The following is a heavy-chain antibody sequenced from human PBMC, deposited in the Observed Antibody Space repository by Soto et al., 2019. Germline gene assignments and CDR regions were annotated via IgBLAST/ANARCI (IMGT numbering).Heavy chain of an antibody. CDR3: ANTGLLPCYYYVMYV. CDR2: ISGYNGNT. V-gene: IGHV1-18*01. Sequence: QVKLLQSGAEVKKPGASVKVSCKASGYTFTKYGISWVRQAPGQGLEWMGWISGYNGNTTDAQKYQGRITMTIDTPPXPAYMELGSPTSDDTAVYYSANTGLLPCYYYVMYVWGQGNTVTGAS. J-gene: IGHJ6*02. CDR1: GYTFTKYG. D-gene: IGHD2-15*01.